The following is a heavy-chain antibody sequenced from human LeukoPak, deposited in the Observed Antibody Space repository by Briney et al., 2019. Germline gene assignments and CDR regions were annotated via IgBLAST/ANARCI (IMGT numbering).Heavy chain of an antibody. J-gene: IGHJ4*02. D-gene: IGHD2-15*01. CDR2: ISSSSSYI. CDR1: GFTFSSYE. CDR3: ARAGSFSSSYGISWDY. Sequence: GGSLRLSCAASGFTFSSYEMNWVRQAPGKGLEWVSSISSSSSYIYYADSVKGRFTISRDNAKNSLYLQMNSLRAEDTAVYYCARAGSFSSSYGISWDYWGQGALVAVSS. V-gene: IGHV3-21*01.